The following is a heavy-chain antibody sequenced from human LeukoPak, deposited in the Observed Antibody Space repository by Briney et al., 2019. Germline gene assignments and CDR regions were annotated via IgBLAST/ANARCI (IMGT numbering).Heavy chain of an antibody. Sequence: ASVKVSCRATEYTFSAYYMHRGRQAPGQGIDWMGWIDTNSGATKYAQKFQGRVTITRDTSIGTAYMELSTLISDDTAVYYCASEAFCVGGSCQLHRVASWGPGTLVTVSS. CDR3: ASEAFCVGGSCQLHRVAS. CDR1: EYTFSAYY. CDR2: IDTNSGAT. D-gene: IGHD2-15*01. V-gene: IGHV1-2*02. J-gene: IGHJ4*02.